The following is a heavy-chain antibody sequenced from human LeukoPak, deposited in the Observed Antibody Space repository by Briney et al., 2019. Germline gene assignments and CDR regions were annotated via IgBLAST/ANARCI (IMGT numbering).Heavy chain of an antibody. D-gene: IGHD3-10*01. J-gene: IGHJ4*02. CDR2: IDTTTGNP. CDR3: VRGTPTPGMDY. V-gene: IGHV7-4-1*02. CDR1: GYPFSAHF. Sequence: ASVKASCKASGYPFSAHFLNWVRQAPGQRLEWMGNIDTTTGNPRYAQDFTGRFVFSLDTSVSTAYLQITSLKADDTAAYYCVRGTPTPGMDYWGQGTQVTVSS.